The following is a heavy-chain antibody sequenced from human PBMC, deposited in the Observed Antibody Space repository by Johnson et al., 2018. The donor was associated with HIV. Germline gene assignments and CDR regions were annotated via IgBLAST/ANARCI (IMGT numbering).Heavy chain of an antibody. J-gene: IGHJ3*02. CDR1: GFTLSDHW. CDR3: ARHWAAAGRDAFDI. V-gene: IGHV3-74*02. D-gene: IGHD6-13*01. Sequence: VQLVESGGGSGQPGGSLRLSCAASGFTLSDHWMHWFRQVPGKGLAWVSRLDSVGRGTSYADSVKGRFTISRDNSKNTLFLQMNSLRVEDTAVYYCARHWAAAGRDAFDIWGQGTMVSVSS. CDR2: LDSVGRGT.